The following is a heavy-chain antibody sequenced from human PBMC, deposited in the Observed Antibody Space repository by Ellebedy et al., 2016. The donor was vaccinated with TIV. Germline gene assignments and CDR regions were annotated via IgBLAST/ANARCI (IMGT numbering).Heavy chain of an antibody. D-gene: IGHD3-22*01. CDR1: GGSFSGYY. V-gene: IGHV4-34*01. J-gene: IGHJ4*02. CDR2: INHSGST. Sequence: SETLSLTXAVYGGSFSGYYWSWIRQPPGKGLEWIGEINHSGSTNYNPSLKSRVTISVDTSKNQFSLKLSSVTAADTAVYYLARDSSGYGLDYWGQGTLVTVSS. CDR3: ARDSSGYGLDY.